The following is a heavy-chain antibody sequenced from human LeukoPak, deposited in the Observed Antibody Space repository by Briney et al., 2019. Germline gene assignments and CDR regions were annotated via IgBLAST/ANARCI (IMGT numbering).Heavy chain of an antibody. CDR3: ARAVLNNWFDP. CDR2: IYYSGST. V-gene: IGHV4-59*11. J-gene: IGHJ5*02. D-gene: IGHD2-8*01. Sequence: TSETLSLTCTVSGGSISSHYWSWIRQPPGKGLEWIGYIYYSGSTNYNPSLKSRVTISVDTSNNQFSLKLSSVTAADTAVYYCARAVLNNWFDPWGQGTLVTVSS. CDR1: GGSISSHY.